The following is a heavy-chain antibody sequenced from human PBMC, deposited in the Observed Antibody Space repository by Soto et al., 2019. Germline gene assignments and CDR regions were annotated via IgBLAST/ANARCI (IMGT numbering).Heavy chain of an antibody. J-gene: IGHJ4*02. CDR1: GGSISSGGDY. CDR2: IYNSGST. Sequence: QVQLQESGPGLVKPSQTLSLTCTVSGGSISSGGDYWSWISQHPGKGLEWMGYIYNSGSTYYNPSLKSRVTIPVDTSKNQFSLKLSSVTAADTAVYYCARGGHYYDNSGFSYYFHYWGQGTLVTVSS. D-gene: IGHD3-22*01. V-gene: IGHV4-31*03. CDR3: ARGGHYYDNSGFSYYFHY.